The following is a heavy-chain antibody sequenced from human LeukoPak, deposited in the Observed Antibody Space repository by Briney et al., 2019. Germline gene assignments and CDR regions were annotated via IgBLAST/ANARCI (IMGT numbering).Heavy chain of an antibody. D-gene: IGHD4-17*01. V-gene: IGHV1-2*02. J-gene: IGHJ4*02. CDR1: GYTFTGYY. CDR3: ARSPDYGDPLGFDY. CDR2: INPNSGGT. Sequence: ASVKVSCKASGYTFTGYYRHWVRQAPGQGLEWMGWINPNSGGTNYAQKFQGRVTMTRDTSISTAYMELSRLRSDDTAVYYCARSPDYGDPLGFDYWGQGTLVTVSS.